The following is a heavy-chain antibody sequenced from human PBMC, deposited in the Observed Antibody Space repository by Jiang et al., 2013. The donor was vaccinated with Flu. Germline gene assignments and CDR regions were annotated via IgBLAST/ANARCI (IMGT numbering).Heavy chain of an antibody. V-gene: IGHV4-4*07. CDR3: ARVTHGLDAFDI. CDR1: GGSINNYF. J-gene: IGHJ3*02. D-gene: IGHD2-21*02. Sequence: LLKPSETLSLTCSISGGSINNYFWSWIRQPAGKGLEWIGRIYPSGTTDYNPSLKSRVTMSVDTSRNQFSLKLGSVTAADTAVYYCARVTHGLDAFDIWGQGTRGTVSS. CDR2: IYPSGTT.